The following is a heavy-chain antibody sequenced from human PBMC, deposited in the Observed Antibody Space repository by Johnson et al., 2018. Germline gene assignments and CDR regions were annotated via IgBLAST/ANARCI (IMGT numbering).Heavy chain of an antibody. J-gene: IGHJ4*02. D-gene: IGHD2-2*01. Sequence: EVQLVESGGDLVQPGGSLRLSCAASGFTFSDHYIDWVRQAPGKGLEWVGRSRDTASSHTTEYAASVKGRFTSSRDDSKNSVALQMNSLKIEDSAVYFCVRSLCTSACYFDYWGQGTLVTVSS. CDR2: SRDTASSHTT. V-gene: IGHV3-72*01. CDR1: GFTFSDHY. CDR3: VRSLCTSACYFDY.